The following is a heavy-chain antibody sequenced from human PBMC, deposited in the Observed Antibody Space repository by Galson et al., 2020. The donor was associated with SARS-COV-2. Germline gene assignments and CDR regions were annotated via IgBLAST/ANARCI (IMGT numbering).Heavy chain of an antibody. CDR2: IYYSGTT. CDR1: GCSISTTSYF. Sequence: SETLSLTCTVSGCSISTTSYFWGCIRQPPGQGLEWIVTIYYSGTTYYNPALRSRVTISIDTSTNQFPLQLNSVTAADTAGYYCARRWGTGTMQQLGLWGRGTLVTVSS. CDR3: ARRWGTGTMQQLGL. J-gene: IGHJ2*01. D-gene: IGHD6-13*01. V-gene: IGHV4-39*01.